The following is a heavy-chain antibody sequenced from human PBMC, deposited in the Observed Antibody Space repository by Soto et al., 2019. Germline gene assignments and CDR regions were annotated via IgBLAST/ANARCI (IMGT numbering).Heavy chain of an antibody. CDR1: GFTFSGSA. CDR3: TRQGDGEKSPVDY. J-gene: IGHJ4*02. Sequence: GGSLRLSCAASGFTFSGSAMTWVRQASGKGVERVGRIRSKANSYATEYAASVKGRFTISRDDSKNTAYLQMNSLKTEDTAVYYCTRQGDGEKSPVDYRGQATLVTVSS. V-gene: IGHV3-73*01. CDR2: IRSKANSYAT.